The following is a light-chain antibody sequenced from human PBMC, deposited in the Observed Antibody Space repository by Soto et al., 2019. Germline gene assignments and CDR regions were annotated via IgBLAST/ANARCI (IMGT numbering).Light chain of an antibody. CDR2: AAS. CDR3: QQIYNTPRT. V-gene: IGKV1-39*01. CDR1: QSISSY. Sequence: DIQMTQSPSSLSASVGDRVTITCRASQSISSYLNWYQQKPGKAPKLLIYAASSLQGGVPSRFSGSGSGTDFTLTITSLQLEDFATYYCQQIYNTPRTFGQGTEVEVK. J-gene: IGKJ1*01.